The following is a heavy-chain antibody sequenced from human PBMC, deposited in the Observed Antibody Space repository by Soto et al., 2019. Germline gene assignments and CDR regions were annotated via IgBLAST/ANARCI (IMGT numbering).Heavy chain of an antibody. J-gene: IGHJ3*02. CDR3: ASYSGSYFYAFDI. V-gene: IGHV1-2*04. CDR2: INPNSGGT. D-gene: IGHD1-26*01. CDR1: GYTFTGYY. Sequence: GASVKVSCKASGYTFTGYYMHWVRQAPGQGLEWMGWINPNSGGTNYAQKFQGWVTMTRDTSISTAYMELSRLRSDDTAVYYCASYSGSYFYAFDIWGQGTMVTVSS.